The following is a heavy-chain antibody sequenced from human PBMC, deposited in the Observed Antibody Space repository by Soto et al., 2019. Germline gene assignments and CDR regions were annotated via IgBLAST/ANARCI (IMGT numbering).Heavy chain of an antibody. D-gene: IGHD7-27*01. Sequence: QVHLQESGPGLVKPSETLSLTCNVSGGSITNYYWTWIRQPPGKGLEWIGNIYYSGNTNYNPSLNSRVSISIGTSKGHFSLRLSSVTAADTAIYYCARSGDWGSLDLWGQGALVTVSS. CDR1: GGSITNYY. V-gene: IGHV4-59*01. CDR3: ARSGDWGSLDL. J-gene: IGHJ5*02. CDR2: IYYSGNT.